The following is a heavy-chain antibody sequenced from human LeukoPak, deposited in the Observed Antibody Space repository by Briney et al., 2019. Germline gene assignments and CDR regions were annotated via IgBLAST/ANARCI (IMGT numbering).Heavy chain of an antibody. CDR2: ISSSSSTI. V-gene: IGHV3-48*01. CDR1: GFTFSSYS. Sequence: GGSLRLSCAASGFTFSSYSMNWVRQAPGKGLEWVSYISSSSSTIYYADSVKGRFTISRDNAKNSLYLQMDSLRPEDTAVYHCARDLAGPPQEAFDIWGQGTMVTVSS. J-gene: IGHJ3*02. CDR3: ARDLAGPPQEAFDI.